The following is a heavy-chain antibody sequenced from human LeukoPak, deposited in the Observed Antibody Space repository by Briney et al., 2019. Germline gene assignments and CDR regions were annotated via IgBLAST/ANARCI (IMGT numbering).Heavy chain of an antibody. CDR2: IYTSGST. CDR1: GGSIRSYY. Sequence: PSETLSLTCTVSGGSIRSYYWSWIRQPAGKGLEWIGRIYTSGSTNYNPSLKSRVTISVDTSKNQFSLKLSSVTAADTAVYYCAREKGGVDSLTMVRGVMKEDSYYHYHMDVWGKGTTVTISS. V-gene: IGHV4-4*07. J-gene: IGHJ6*03. CDR3: AREKGGVDSLTMVRGVMKEDSYYHYHMDV. D-gene: IGHD3-10*01.